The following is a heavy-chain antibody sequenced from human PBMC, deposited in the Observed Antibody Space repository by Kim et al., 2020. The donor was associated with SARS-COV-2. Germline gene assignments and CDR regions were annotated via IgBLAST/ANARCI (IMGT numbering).Heavy chain of an antibody. Sequence: SETPSLTCTVSGGSISSYYWSWIRQPPGKGLEWIGYIYYSGSTNYNPSLKSRVTISVDTSKNQFSLKLSSVTAADTAVYYCARESTVRGNFDYWGQGTLVTVSS. J-gene: IGHJ4*02. V-gene: IGHV4-59*01. CDR3: ARESTVRGNFDY. D-gene: IGHD3-10*01. CDR2: IYYSGST. CDR1: GGSISSYY.